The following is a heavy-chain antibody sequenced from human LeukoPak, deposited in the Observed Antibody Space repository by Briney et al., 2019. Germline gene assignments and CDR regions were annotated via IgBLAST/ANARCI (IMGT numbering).Heavy chain of an antibody. CDR3: AKGPYYYDSSGSNYFDY. D-gene: IGHD3-22*01. V-gene: IGHV3-9*01. CDR2: ISWNSGSI. J-gene: IGHJ4*02. Sequence: HPGGSLRLSCAASGFTFDDYAMHWVRQAPGKGLEWVSGISWNSGSIGYADSVKGRFTISRDNAKNSLYLQMNSLRAEDTALYYCAKGPYYYDSSGSNYFDYWGQGTLVTVSS. CDR1: GFTFDDYA.